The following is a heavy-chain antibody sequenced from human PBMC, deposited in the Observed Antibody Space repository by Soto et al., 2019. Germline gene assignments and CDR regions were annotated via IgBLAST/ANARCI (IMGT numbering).Heavy chain of an antibody. CDR1: GISVSTSDYY. CDR2: IYYSGST. J-gene: IGHJ4*02. Sequence: PXETLSLTCTVSGISVSTSDYYWGWVRQPPGKGLDWIGNIYYSGSTFYNPSLRSRVTLSVDTSKNQFPLRLNSVTAADTAVYFCAGFVVPASRNSDFDYWGQGTLVTVSS. CDR3: AGFVVPASRNSDFDY. V-gene: IGHV4-39*01. D-gene: IGHD2-15*01.